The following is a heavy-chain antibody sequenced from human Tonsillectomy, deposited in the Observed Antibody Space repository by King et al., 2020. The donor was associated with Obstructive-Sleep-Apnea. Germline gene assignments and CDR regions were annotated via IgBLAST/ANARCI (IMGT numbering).Heavy chain of an antibody. Sequence: VQLVESGGGVVQPGGSLRLSCAASGFTFSSYGMHWVRQAPGKGLEWVAFIRYDGRNKYYADSVKGRFTISRDNSKNTLYLQMNSLRAEDTAVYYCASSMIVVARVDYWGQGTLVTVSS. CDR2: IRYDGRNK. D-gene: IGHD3-22*01. CDR1: GFTFSSYG. V-gene: IGHV3-30*02. CDR3: ASSMIVVARVDY. J-gene: IGHJ4*02.